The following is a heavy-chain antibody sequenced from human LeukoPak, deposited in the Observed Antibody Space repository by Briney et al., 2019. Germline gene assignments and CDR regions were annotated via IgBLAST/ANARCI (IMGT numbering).Heavy chain of an antibody. V-gene: IGHV3-30*03. CDR2: ISYDGSKK. CDR3: ARDVDTRGHYARFDP. Sequence: GGSLRLSCAASGFTFSSYGMHWVRQAPGKGLEWVAVISYDGSKKYYADSVKGRFTISRDSSKNTVDLQMSSLRAEDTALYYCARDVDTRGHYARFDPWGQGTLVTVSS. D-gene: IGHD5-18*01. J-gene: IGHJ5*02. CDR1: GFTFSSYG.